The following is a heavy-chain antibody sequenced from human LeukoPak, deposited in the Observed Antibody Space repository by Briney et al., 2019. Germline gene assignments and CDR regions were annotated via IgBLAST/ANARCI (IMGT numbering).Heavy chain of an antibody. CDR1: GDTFSIYA. CDR2: IIPIFGTA. V-gene: IGHV1-69*05. D-gene: IGHD6-6*01. J-gene: IGHJ5*02. CDR3: ARARSEYSSSSYNWFDP. Sequence: GASVRVSCKASGDTFSIYAISWVRQAPGQGLEWMGGIIPIFGTANYAQKFQGRVTITTDESTSTAYMELSSLRSEDTAVYYCARARSEYSSSSYNWFDPWGQGTLVTVSS.